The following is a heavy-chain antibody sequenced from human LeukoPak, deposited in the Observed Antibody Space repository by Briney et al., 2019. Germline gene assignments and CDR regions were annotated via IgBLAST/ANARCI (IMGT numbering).Heavy chain of an antibody. CDR1: GDSVSSNSAA. Sequence: SQTLSLTCAISGDSVSSNSAAWNWIRQSPSRGLEWLGRTYYRSKWYNDYAVSVKSRITINPDTSKNQFYLQLNSVTPEDTAVYYCARGHVSMVVWYFDYWGQGTLVTVSS. CDR3: ARGHVSMVVWYFDY. J-gene: IGHJ4*02. D-gene: IGHD3-10*01. V-gene: IGHV6-1*01. CDR2: TYYRSKWYN.